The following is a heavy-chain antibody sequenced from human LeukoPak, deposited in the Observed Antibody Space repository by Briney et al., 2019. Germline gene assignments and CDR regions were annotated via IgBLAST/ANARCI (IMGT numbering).Heavy chain of an antibody. V-gene: IGHV3-21*01. CDR2: ISSSSSYI. J-gene: IGHJ6*02. CDR1: GFTVSSNY. CDR3: ARDLGFGDYYYGMDV. D-gene: IGHD3-10*01. Sequence: GGSLRLSCAASGFTVSSNYMTWVRQAPGKGLEWVSSISSSSSYIYYADSVKGRFTISRDNAKNSLYLQMNSLRAEDTAVYYCARDLGFGDYYYGMDVWGQGTTVTVSS.